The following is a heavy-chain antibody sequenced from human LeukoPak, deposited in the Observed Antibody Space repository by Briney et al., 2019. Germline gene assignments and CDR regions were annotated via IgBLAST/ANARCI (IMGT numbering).Heavy chain of an antibody. D-gene: IGHD6-19*01. J-gene: IGHJ4*02. CDR2: IYYSGST. Sequence: SETLSLTCTVSGGSISSGGYYWSWIRQHPGKDLEWIGYIYYSGSTYNNPSLKSRVTISVDTSKNQFSLKLSSVTAADTAVYYCAREYVAGFDYWGQGTLVTVSS. CDR3: AREYVAGFDY. V-gene: IGHV4-31*03. CDR1: GGSISSGGYY.